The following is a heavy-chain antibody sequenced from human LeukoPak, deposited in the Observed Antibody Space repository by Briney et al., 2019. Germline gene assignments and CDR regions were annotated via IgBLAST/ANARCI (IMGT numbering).Heavy chain of an antibody. D-gene: IGHD2-2*01. CDR3: ARYHPQFDAFDI. Sequence: GGSLRLSCAASGFTVSSNYMSWVRQAPGKGLEWVSVIYSGGSTYYADSVKGRFTISRDNSKNTLYLQMNSLRAEDTAVYYCARYHPQFDAFDIWGQGTMVTVSS. CDR1: GFTVSSNY. J-gene: IGHJ3*02. V-gene: IGHV3-53*01. CDR2: IYSGGST.